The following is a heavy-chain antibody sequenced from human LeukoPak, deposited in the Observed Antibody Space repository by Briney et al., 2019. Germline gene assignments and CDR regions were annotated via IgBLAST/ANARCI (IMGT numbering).Heavy chain of an antibody. J-gene: IGHJ4*02. CDR2: IYYSGST. D-gene: IGHD3-22*01. CDR1: GGSISSSSYY. CDR3: ARLITIEYYFDY. V-gene: IGHV4-39*01. Sequence: SETLSLTCTVSGGSISSSSYYWGWIRQPPGKGLEWIGSIYYSGSTYYNPSLKSRVTISVDTSKNQFSLKLSSVTAADTAVYYCARLITIEYYFDYWGQGTLVTVSS.